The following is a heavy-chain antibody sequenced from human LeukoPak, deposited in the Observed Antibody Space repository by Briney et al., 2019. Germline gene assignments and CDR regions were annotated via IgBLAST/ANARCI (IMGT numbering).Heavy chain of an antibody. CDR3: ARGFAWVDAFDI. CDR2: INHSGST. CDR1: GGSFSGYY. J-gene: IGHJ3*02. V-gene: IGHV4-34*01. Sequence: PSETLSLTCAVYGGSFSGYYWSWIRQPPGKGLEWIGEINHSGSTNYNPSLKSRVTISVDTSKNQFSLKLSSVTAADTAVYYCARGFAWVDAFDIWGQGTMVTVSS. D-gene: IGHD1-26*01.